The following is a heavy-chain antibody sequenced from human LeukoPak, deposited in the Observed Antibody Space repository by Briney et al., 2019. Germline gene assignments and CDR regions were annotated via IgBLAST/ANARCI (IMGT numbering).Heavy chain of an antibody. CDR3: ARDGSSWLRLLDY. D-gene: IGHD6-13*01. Sequence: GGSLRLSCAASGFTFSDYYMSWVRQAPGKGLEWVSYISSSGSTIYYADSVKGRFTISRDNAKNSLYLQMNSLRAEDTAVYYCARDGSSWLRLLDYWGQGTLVTVSS. CDR2: ISSSGSTI. V-gene: IGHV3-11*01. CDR1: GFTFSDYY. J-gene: IGHJ4*02.